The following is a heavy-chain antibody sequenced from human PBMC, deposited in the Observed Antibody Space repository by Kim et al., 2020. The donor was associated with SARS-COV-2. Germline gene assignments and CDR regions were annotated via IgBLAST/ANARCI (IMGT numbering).Heavy chain of an antibody. Sequence: GGSLRLSCAASGFTFSDYYMSWIRQAPGKGLEWVSYISSSGSTIYYADSVKGRFTISRDNAKNSLYLQMNSLRAEDTAVYYCARDYSVDTAMEDWNWFYYGMDVWGQGTTVTVSS. V-gene: IGHV3-11*01. J-gene: IGHJ6*02. CDR1: GFTFSDYY. CDR2: ISSSGSTI. CDR3: ARDYSVDTAMEDWNWFYYGMDV. D-gene: IGHD5-18*01.